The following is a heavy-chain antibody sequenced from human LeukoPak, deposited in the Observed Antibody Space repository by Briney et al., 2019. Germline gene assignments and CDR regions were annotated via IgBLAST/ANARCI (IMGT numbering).Heavy chain of an antibody. CDR2: IIPILGIA. J-gene: IGHJ3*01. V-gene: IGHV1-69*04. CDR3: AKYQLLNNNYWRDAFDF. Sequence: GASVKVSCKASGGTFSSYAISWVRQAPGQGLEWMGRIIPILGIANYAQKFQGRVTITADKSTSTAYMELSSLRSEDTAVYYCAKYQLLNNNYWRDAFDFWGQGTMATVSS. CDR1: GGTFSSYA. D-gene: IGHD1-1*01.